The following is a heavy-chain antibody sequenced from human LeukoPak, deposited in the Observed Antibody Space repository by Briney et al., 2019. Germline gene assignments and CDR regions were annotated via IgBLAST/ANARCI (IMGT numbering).Heavy chain of an antibody. CDR1: GGSISSYY. CDR2: IYTSGST. V-gene: IGHV4-4*08. Sequence: SETLSLTCTVSGGSISSYYWSWIRQPPGKGLEWIGRIYTSGSTNYNPSLKSRVTISVDTSKNQFSLKLSSVTAADTAVYYCARDRSYGGADYWGQGTLVTVSS. CDR3: ARDRSYGGADY. D-gene: IGHD4-23*01. J-gene: IGHJ4*02.